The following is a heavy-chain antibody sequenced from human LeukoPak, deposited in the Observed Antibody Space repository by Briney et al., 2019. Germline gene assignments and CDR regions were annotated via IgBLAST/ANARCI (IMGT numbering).Heavy chain of an antibody. D-gene: IGHD3-22*01. Sequence: ASVKVSCKASGGTFISYTISWVRQAPGQGLEWMGRIIPILGIANYAQKFQGRVTITADKSTSTAYMELSSLRSEDTAVYYCARDPLYDSSGYYYYYYGMDVWGQGTTVTVSS. CDR3: ARDPLYDSSGYYYYYYGMDV. CDR2: IIPILGIA. J-gene: IGHJ6*02. CDR1: GGTFISYT. V-gene: IGHV1-69*04.